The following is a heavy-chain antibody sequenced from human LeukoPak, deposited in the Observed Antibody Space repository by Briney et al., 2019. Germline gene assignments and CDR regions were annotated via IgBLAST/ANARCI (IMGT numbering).Heavy chain of an antibody. D-gene: IGHD6-19*01. CDR3: ARESIAVAAPGGLDY. Sequence: PGGSLRLTCAASGFTFSSYEMNWVRQAPGKGLEWVSYISSSGSTIYYADSVKGRFTISRDNSKNTLYLQMNSLRAEDTAVYYCARESIAVAAPGGLDYWGQGTLVTVSS. J-gene: IGHJ4*02. CDR2: ISSSGSTI. V-gene: IGHV3-48*03. CDR1: GFTFSSYE.